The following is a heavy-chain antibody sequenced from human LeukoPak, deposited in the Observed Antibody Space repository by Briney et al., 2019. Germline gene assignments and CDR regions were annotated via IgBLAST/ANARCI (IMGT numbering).Heavy chain of an antibody. CDR3: ARYYYDSSGIDPAYYFDY. D-gene: IGHD3-22*01. J-gene: IGHJ4*02. CDR2: ISSSSSYI. Sequence: GGSLRLSCAASGFKFSSYSMKWVRQAPGKGLEWVSFISSSSSYIYYADSVKGRFTISRDNAKNSLYLQMNSLRAEDTAVYYCARYYYDSSGIDPAYYFDYWGQGTLVTVSS. V-gene: IGHV3-21*01. CDR1: GFKFSSYS.